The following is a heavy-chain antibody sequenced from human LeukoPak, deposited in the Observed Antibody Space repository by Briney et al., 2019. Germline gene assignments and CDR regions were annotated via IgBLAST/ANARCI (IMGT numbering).Heavy chain of an antibody. V-gene: IGHV1-2*02. CDR2: INPNSGGT. CDR3: ARDTEGSSSPSAFDI. D-gene: IGHD6-6*01. CDR1: GYTFTGYY. Sequence: ASVNVSCKASGYTFTGYYMHWVRQAPGQGLEWMGWINPNSGGTNYAQKFQGRVTMTRDTSISTAYMELSRLRSDDTAAYYCARDTEGSSSPSAFDIWGQGTMVTVSS. J-gene: IGHJ3*02.